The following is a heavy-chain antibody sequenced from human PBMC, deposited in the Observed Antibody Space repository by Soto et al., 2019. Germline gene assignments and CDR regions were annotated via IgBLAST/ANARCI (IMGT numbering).Heavy chain of an antibody. D-gene: IGHD3-3*01. Sequence: QITLKESGPTLVKPTQTLTLTCTFSGFSLSTSGVGVGWIRQPPGKALEWLALIYWDDDKRYSPSLKSRLTITKDTSKNQFVLTMTNMDHVDTATYFCAHSFFGGPYYCYYMDVWGKGTTVTVSS. V-gene: IGHV2-5*02. CDR1: GFSLSTSGVG. CDR3: AHSFFGGPYYCYYMDV. CDR2: IYWDDDK. J-gene: IGHJ6*03.